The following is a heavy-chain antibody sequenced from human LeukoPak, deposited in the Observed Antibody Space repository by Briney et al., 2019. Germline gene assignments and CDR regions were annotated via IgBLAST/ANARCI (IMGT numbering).Heavy chain of an antibody. Sequence: PSETLSLTCTVPGGSLSSYYWSWIRQPPGKGLEWIGYIYYSGSTNYNPSLKSRVTISVDTSKNQFSLKLSSVTAADTAVYYCASNYYGSGSYWDYWGQGTLVTVSS. CDR1: GGSLSSYY. J-gene: IGHJ4*02. D-gene: IGHD3-10*01. CDR2: IYYSGST. CDR3: ASNYYGSGSYWDY. V-gene: IGHV4-59*01.